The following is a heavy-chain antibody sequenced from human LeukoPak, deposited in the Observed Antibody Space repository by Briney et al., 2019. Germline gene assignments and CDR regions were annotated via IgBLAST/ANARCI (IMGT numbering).Heavy chain of an antibody. Sequence: PSETLSLTCTVSGGSVSSGSYYWSWIRQPPGKGLEWIGYIYYSGSTNYNPSLKSRVTISVDTSKNQFPLKLSSVTAADTAVYYCARGRGVAGTLWGQGTLVTVSS. CDR3: ARGRGVAGTL. V-gene: IGHV4-61*01. J-gene: IGHJ4*02. CDR2: IYYSGST. CDR1: GGSVSSGSYY. D-gene: IGHD3-10*01.